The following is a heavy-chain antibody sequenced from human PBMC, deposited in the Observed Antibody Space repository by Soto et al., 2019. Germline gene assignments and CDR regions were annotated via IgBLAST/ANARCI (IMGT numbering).Heavy chain of an antibody. V-gene: IGHV4-39*01. D-gene: IGHD3-16*01. J-gene: IGHJ4*02. CDR1: GDSISSNHYY. Sequence: PSETLSLTCTVSGDSISSNHYYWGWIRQSPGKGLEWIGTMSYSGTTYYSPSLRGRVTISADTSKNQFSLKVTSVTASDTAVYYCARHFGGINTCFAFWGQGTLVTVSS. CDR2: MSYSGTT. CDR3: ARHFGGINTCFAF.